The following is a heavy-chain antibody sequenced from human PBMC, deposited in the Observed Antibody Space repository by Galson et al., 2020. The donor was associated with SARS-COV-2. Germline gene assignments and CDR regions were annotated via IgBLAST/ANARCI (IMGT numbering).Heavy chain of an antibody. CDR1: GFTFSSYA. Sequence: GGSLRLSCAASGFTFSSYAMSWVRQAPGKGLEWVSAISGSGGSTYYADSVKGRFTISRDNSKNTLYLQMNSLRAEDTAVYYCAKDWVAVAGTGDYYYYYGMDVWGQGPRSPSP. D-gene: IGHD6-19*01. J-gene: IGHJ6*02. CDR2: ISGSGGST. V-gene: IGHV3-23*01. CDR3: AKDWVAVAGTGDYYYYYGMDV.